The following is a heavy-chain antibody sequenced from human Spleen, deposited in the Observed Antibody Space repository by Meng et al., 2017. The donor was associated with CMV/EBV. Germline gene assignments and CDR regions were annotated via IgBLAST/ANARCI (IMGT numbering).Heavy chain of an antibody. CDR1: GFTFDDYT. Sequence: GESLKISCAASGFTFDDYTMHWVRQAPGKGLEWVSLISWDGVSTYYADSVKGRFTISRDNSKNSLYLQMNSLRAEDTALYYCAKGAAMAANYYYYGMDVWGQGTTVTVSS. CDR2: ISWDGVST. CDR3: AKGAAMAANYYYYGMDV. J-gene: IGHJ6*02. D-gene: IGHD5-18*01. V-gene: IGHV3-43*01.